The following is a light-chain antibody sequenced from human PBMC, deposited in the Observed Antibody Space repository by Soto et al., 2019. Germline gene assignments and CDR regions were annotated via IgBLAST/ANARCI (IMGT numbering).Light chain of an antibody. CDR1: SSDFGSYKF. J-gene: IGLJ1*01. CDR3: FSFTRTNTHV. Sequence: QSVLTQPASVSGSPGQSVTISCTGTSSDFGSYKFVSWYQHHPGTVPKVIIYETSKRPSGVSDRFSGSKSGNTASLTISGLQAEHEADYYCFSFTRTNTHVFGSGTKVTVL. CDR2: ETS. V-gene: IGLV2-23*01.